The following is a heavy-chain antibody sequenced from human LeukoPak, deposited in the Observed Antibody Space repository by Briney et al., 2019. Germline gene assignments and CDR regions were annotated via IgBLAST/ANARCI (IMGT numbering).Heavy chain of an antibody. Sequence: SQTLSLTCDISGDSVSSNNGAWNWIRQSPSRGLEWLGRTYYRSKWYNDYAGSLNGRITISPDTSKNQFSLHLNSDTPEDTAVNYCARDLGNTGWYTFDYWGQGILVTVSS. D-gene: IGHD6-19*01. CDR1: GDSVSSNNGA. V-gene: IGHV6-1*01. CDR2: TYYRSKWYN. J-gene: IGHJ4*02. CDR3: ARDLGNTGWYTFDY.